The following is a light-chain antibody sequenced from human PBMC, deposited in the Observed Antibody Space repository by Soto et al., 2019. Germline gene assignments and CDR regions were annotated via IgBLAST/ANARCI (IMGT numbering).Light chain of an antibody. CDR3: QSYDHSLSGSK. CDR2: GNS. CDR1: SSNIGAGYD. V-gene: IGLV1-40*01. Sequence: QSVLTQPPSVSGAPGQRVTISCTGSSSNIGAGYDVHWYQQLPGTAPKLLIYGNSNRPSGVPDRFSGSKSGTSASLAITGLQAADEADYYCQSYDHSLSGSKFGGGTKLTVL. J-gene: IGLJ2*01.